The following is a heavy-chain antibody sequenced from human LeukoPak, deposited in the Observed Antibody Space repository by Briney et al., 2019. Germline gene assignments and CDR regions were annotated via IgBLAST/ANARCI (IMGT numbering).Heavy chain of an antibody. CDR1: GGSISSYY. CDR2: IYYSGST. V-gene: IGHV4-59*01. Sequence: SETLSLTCTVSGGSISSYYWSWIRQPPGKGLEWIGYIYYSGSTNYNPSLKSRVTISVDTSKNQFSLKLSSVTAADTAVYYCATSSTSLGAFDIWGQGTMVAVSS. CDR3: ATSSTSLGAFDI. D-gene: IGHD2-2*01. J-gene: IGHJ3*02.